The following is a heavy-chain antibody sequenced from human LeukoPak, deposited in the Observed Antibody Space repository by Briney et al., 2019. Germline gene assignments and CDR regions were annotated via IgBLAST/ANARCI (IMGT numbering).Heavy chain of an antibody. V-gene: IGHV4-59*11. Sequence: SETLSLTCTVSGGSFSSHYWSWIRQPPGKGLEWIGYIYYSGSINYNPSLKSRVTISVDTSKNQFSLKLSSVTAADTAVYYCAREPRELEPNWFDPWGQGTLVTVSS. CDR2: IYYSGSI. D-gene: IGHD1-1*01. CDR3: AREPRELEPNWFDP. CDR1: GGSFSSHY. J-gene: IGHJ5*02.